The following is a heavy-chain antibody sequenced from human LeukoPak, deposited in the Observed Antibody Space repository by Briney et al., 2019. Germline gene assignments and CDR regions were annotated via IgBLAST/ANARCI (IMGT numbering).Heavy chain of an antibody. Sequence: GESLKISCKGSGYSFTSYWIGWVRQMPGKGLEWVGIIYPGDSDTRYSPSFQGQVTISADKSISTAYLQWSSLKASGTAMYYCASTTYYYDSSGYWGAFDIWGQGTMVTVSS. CDR3: ASTTYYYDSSGYWGAFDI. CDR2: IYPGDSDT. V-gene: IGHV5-51*01. J-gene: IGHJ3*02. D-gene: IGHD3-22*01. CDR1: GYSFTSYW.